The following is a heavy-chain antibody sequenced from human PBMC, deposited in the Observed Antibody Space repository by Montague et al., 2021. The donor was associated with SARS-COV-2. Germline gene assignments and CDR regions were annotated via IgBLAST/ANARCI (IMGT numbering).Heavy chain of an antibody. J-gene: IGHJ3*02. CDR3: ARGRPVQGSSRHFDSISSGALDI. V-gene: IGHV4-34*01. Sequence: SETLSLTCAVPRGSFSNYYWTWIRQSPGKGLEWIGEINQGGAPNYTPSLKSRVAISLDTSKKQISLKLNSVTVADTAVFFCARGRPVQGSSRHFDSISSGALDIWAQGSLVIVSS. CDR2: INQGGAP. CDR1: RGSFSNYY. D-gene: IGHD3-9*01.